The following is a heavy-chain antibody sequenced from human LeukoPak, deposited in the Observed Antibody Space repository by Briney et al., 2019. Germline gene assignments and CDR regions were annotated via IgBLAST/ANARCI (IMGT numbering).Heavy chain of an antibody. D-gene: IGHD2/OR15-2a*01. Sequence: GGSLRLSCAASGFTVSSNYMSWVRQAPGKGLEWVSVIYSGGSTYYAASVKGRFTISRDNSKITLYLQMNSLGAEDTAVYYCARDFCYYGMDVWGQGTTVTVSS. J-gene: IGHJ6*02. CDR3: ARDFCYYGMDV. CDR1: GFTVSSNY. V-gene: IGHV3-53*01. CDR2: IYSGGST.